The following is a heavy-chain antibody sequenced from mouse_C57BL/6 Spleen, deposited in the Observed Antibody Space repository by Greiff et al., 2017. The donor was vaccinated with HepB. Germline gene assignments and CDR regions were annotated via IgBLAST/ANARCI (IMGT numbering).Heavy chain of an antibody. Sequence: EVQGVESGGGLVKPGGSLKLSCAASGFTFSSYAMSWVRQTPEKRLEWVATISDGGSYTYYPDNVKGRFTISRDKAKNNLYLQMSHLKSEDTAMYYCARGNWDWYVDVWGTGTTVTVSS. V-gene: IGHV5-4*01. J-gene: IGHJ1*03. CDR2: ISDGGSYT. CDR1: GFTFSSYA. D-gene: IGHD4-1*01. CDR3: ARGNWDWYVDV.